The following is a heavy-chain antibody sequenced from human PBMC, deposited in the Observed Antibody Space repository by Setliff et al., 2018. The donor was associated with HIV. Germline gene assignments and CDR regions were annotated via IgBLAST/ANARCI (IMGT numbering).Heavy chain of an antibody. J-gene: IGHJ1*01. CDR1: GGSISSHY. D-gene: IGHD3-22*01. Sequence: TLSLTCTVSGGSISSHYWSWIRQPPGKGLEWIGSIYYNGITNYNPSLKSRVTVSVDTSKNQFSLKLSSVTAADTAVYYCARAGYYGSTSYWEYFQHWGQGTLVTVSS. CDR2: IYYNGIT. CDR3: ARAGYYGSTSYWEYFQH. V-gene: IGHV4-59*11.